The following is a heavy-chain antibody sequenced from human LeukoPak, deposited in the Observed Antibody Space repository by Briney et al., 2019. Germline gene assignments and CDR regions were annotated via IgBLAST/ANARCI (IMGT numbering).Heavy chain of an antibody. J-gene: IGHJ4*02. Sequence: GGSLRLSCAASGFTFSSYEMNWVRQAPGKGLEWVSYISSSGSTIYYADSVKGRFTVSRDNAKNSLYLQMNSLRAEDTAVYYCASLSPAVAGYFDYWGQGTLVTVSS. D-gene: IGHD6-19*01. V-gene: IGHV3-48*03. CDR1: GFTFSSYE. CDR3: ASLSPAVAGYFDY. CDR2: ISSSGSTI.